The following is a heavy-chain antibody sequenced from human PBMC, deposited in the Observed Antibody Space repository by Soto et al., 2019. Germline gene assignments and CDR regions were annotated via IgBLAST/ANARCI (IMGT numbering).Heavy chain of an antibody. CDR1: GFTFSTYA. J-gene: IGHJ4*02. CDR2: ISSRSSTI. D-gene: IGHD6-13*01. Sequence: SGFTFSTYAMNWGRQAPGKGLEWVSYISSRSSTIYYADSVKGRFTISRDNAKNSLYLQMNSLRAEDTAVYYCARDIGRPAAYIYWGQGTLVTVSS. V-gene: IGHV3-48*01. CDR3: ARDIGRPAAYIY.